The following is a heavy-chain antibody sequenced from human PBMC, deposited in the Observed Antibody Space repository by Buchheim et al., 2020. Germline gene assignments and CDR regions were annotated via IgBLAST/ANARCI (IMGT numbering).Heavy chain of an antibody. J-gene: IGHJ6*02. V-gene: IGHV4-39*02. CDR3: AREWKSGLELAVKVLGYYYYGMDV. CDR1: GGSISSSSYY. Sequence: QLQLQESGPGLVKPSETLSLTCTVSGGSISSSSYYWGWIRQPPGKGLEWIGSIYYSGSTYYNPSLKSRVTISVDTSKNQFSLKLSSVTAADTAVYYCAREWKSGLELAVKVLGYYYYGMDVWGQGTT. CDR2: IYYSGST. D-gene: IGHD1-7*01.